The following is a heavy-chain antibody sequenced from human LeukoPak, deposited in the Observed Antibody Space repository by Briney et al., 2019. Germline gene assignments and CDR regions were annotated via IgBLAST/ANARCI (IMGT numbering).Heavy chain of an antibody. J-gene: IGHJ5*02. Sequence: GGSLRLSCAASGFTFSSYAMSWVRQAPGEGLEWVSAISGSGGSTYYADSVKGRITISRDNSKNTLYLQMNSLRAEDTAVYYCAKFSTTVTTLFENWFDPWGQGTLVTVSS. D-gene: IGHD4-17*01. V-gene: IGHV3-23*01. CDR3: AKFSTTVTTLFENWFDP. CDR2: ISGSGGST. CDR1: GFTFSSYA.